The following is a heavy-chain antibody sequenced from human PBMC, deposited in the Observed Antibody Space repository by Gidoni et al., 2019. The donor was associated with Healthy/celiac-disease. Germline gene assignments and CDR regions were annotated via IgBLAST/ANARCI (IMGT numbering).Heavy chain of an antibody. CDR3: ARQLGIWYFDL. V-gene: IGHV4-39*01. CDR2: IYYSGST. CDR1: CGSISSSSYY. D-gene: IGHD6-13*01. J-gene: IGHJ2*01. Sequence: QLQLQESGPGLVKPSETLSLTCTVSCGSISSSSYYWGWIRQPPGKGLEWIGSIYYSGSTYYNPSLKSRVTISVDTSKNQFSLKLSSVTAADTAVYYCARQLGIWYFDLWGRGTLVTVSS.